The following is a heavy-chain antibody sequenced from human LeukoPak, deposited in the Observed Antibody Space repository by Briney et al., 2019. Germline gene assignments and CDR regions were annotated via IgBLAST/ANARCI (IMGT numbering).Heavy chain of an antibody. Sequence: GGSLRLSCAASGFTFSSYWISWVRQAPGKGLEWVANIKQDGSEKYYVDSVKGRFTISRDNAKNSLYLQMNSLRAEDTAVYYCARANFDYWGQGTLVTVSS. J-gene: IGHJ4*02. CDR1: GFTFSSYW. CDR2: IKQDGSEK. V-gene: IGHV3-7*01. CDR3: ARANFDY.